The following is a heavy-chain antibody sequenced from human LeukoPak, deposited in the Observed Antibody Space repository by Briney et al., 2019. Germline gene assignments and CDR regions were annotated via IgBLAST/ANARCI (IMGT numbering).Heavy chain of an antibody. CDR1: GFTFSSYA. Sequence: GGSLRLSCAASGFTFSSYAMHWVRQAPGKGLEWVAVISYDGSNKYYADSVKGRFTISRDNSKNTLYLQMNSLRAEDTAVYYCARETRDTAMVPFDYWGQGTLVTVSP. J-gene: IGHJ4*02. V-gene: IGHV3-30-3*01. CDR2: ISYDGSNK. CDR3: ARETRDTAMVPFDY. D-gene: IGHD5-18*01.